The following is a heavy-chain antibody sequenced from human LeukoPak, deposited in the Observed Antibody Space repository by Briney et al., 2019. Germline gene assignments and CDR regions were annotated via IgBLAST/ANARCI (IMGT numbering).Heavy chain of an antibody. CDR2: ISYDGSNK. D-gene: IGHD3-16*01. Sequence: GRSLRLSCAASGFTFSSYGMRWVRQAPGKGLEWVAVISYDGSNKYYADSVKGRFTISRDNSKNTLYLQMNSLRAEDTAVYYCANDAGTEHWGFDYWGQGALVTVSS. CDR3: ANDAGTEHWGFDY. CDR1: GFTFSSYG. J-gene: IGHJ4*02. V-gene: IGHV3-30*18.